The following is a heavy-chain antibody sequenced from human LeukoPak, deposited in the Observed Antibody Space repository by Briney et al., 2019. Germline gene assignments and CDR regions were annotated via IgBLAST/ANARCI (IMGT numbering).Heavy chain of an antibody. D-gene: IGHD1-26*01. J-gene: IGHJ4*02. CDR1: GFTFSSYS. Sequence: PGGSLRLSCAASGFTFSSYSMNWVRQAPGKGLEWVSSISSSSSYIYYADSVKGRFTISRDNAKNSLYPQMNSLRAEDTAVYYCARDLVGATKVFDYWGQGTLVTVSS. V-gene: IGHV3-21*01. CDR2: ISSSSSYI. CDR3: ARDLVGATKVFDY.